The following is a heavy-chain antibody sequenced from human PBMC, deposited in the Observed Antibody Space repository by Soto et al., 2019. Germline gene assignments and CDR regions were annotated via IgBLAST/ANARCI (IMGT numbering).Heavy chain of an antibody. V-gene: IGHV1-69*01. CDR1: GGSFSRHA. D-gene: IGHD3-22*01. Sequence: QVQLVQSGAEVRKPGSSVKVSCKASGGSFSRHAISWVRQAPGQGLEWMGGIIPIFGTANHAQKFQGRVTIVADESTSTGYMELSSLRSEDTAIYYCARGWGYDSSDYYYAYWGQGTLVIFSS. CDR3: ARGWGYDSSDYYYAY. CDR2: IIPIFGTA. J-gene: IGHJ4*02.